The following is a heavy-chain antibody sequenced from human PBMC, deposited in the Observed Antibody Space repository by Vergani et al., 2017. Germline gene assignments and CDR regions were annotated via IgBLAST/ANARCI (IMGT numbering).Heavy chain of an antibody. CDR2: LTGGGGIT. D-gene: IGHD1-26*01. Sequence: EVQLLESGGSLKQPGGSVRLSCAASGFTFSTSAMHWVRQAPGKGLEWVSALTGGGGITYYADSFKGRFIISRDNSRDTLYLQMNSLRPEDTATYYCVKDAGRYENFCDSWGQETMVTVAS. CDR3: VKDAGRYENFCDS. CDR1: GFTFSTSA. J-gene: IGHJ4*02. V-gene: IGHV3-23*01.